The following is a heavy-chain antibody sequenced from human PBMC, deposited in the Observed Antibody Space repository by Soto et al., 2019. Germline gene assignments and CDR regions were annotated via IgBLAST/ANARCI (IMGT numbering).Heavy chain of an antibody. J-gene: IGHJ6*03. CDR1: GGSISSSSYY. D-gene: IGHD1-1*01. Sequence: SETLSLTCTVSGGSISSSSYYWGWIRQPPGKGLEWIGSIYYSGSTYYNPSLKSRVTISVDTSKNQFSLKLSSVTAADTAVYYCARHEGNWDPYYYYMDVWGKGTTVTVSS. CDR2: IYYSGST. CDR3: ARHEGNWDPYYYYMDV. V-gene: IGHV4-39*01.